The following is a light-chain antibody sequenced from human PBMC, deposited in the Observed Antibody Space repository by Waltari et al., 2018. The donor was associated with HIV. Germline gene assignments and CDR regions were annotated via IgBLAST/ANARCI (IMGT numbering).Light chain of an antibody. CDR1: SSDVGTYDL. Sequence: QSALTQPASVSGSPGQSITVSCTGPSSDVGTYDLVSWYQQHPGKASTLMIYEVTKRPAGGSNRCSGSKSGKTASLTVSGRHADDEAEYYCGSYRGSNTWVCGGGTKVTVL. V-gene: IGLV2-23*02. CDR3: GSYRGSNTWV. CDR2: EVT. J-gene: IGLJ3*02.